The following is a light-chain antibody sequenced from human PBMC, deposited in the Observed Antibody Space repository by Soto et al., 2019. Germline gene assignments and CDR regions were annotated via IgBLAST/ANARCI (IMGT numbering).Light chain of an antibody. CDR1: NSNIGGGSD. Sequence: QSVLTQPPSVSGAPGQRVIISCTGNNSNIGGGSDVHWYQQLPGAAPKLLIYGNSNRPSGVPDRFSGSKSGTSASLAITGLQAEDEADYYCQSHDSSLSALVFGGGTKLTVL. CDR3: QSHDSSLSALV. CDR2: GNS. V-gene: IGLV1-40*01. J-gene: IGLJ2*01.